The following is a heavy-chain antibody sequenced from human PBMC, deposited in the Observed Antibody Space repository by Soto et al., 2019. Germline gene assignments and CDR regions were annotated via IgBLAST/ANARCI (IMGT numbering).Heavy chain of an antibody. D-gene: IGHD2-15*01. CDR3: ARELPPDL. J-gene: IGHJ5*02. Sequence: GGSLRLSCAASGFPFSSYGMNWVRQAPGKGLEWVSIIWSAGFTYYADSVKGRFTISRDNSKNTLYLQMNSLRAEDSAVYYCARELPPDLWGQGTLVTVSS. V-gene: IGHV3-53*01. CDR2: IWSAGFT. CDR1: GFPFSSYG.